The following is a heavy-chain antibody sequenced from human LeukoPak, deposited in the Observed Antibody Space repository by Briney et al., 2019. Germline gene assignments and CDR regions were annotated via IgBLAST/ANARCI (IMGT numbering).Heavy chain of an antibody. Sequence: APVKVSCKASGYTFTGYYMHWVRQAPGQGLEWMGWINPNSGGTNYAQKFQGRVTMTRDTSISTAYMELSRLRSDDTAVYYCARAEDFWSGYYGGYWGQGTLVTVSS. CDR3: ARAEDFWSGYYGGY. V-gene: IGHV1-2*02. CDR2: INPNSGGT. D-gene: IGHD3-3*01. J-gene: IGHJ4*02. CDR1: GYTFTGYY.